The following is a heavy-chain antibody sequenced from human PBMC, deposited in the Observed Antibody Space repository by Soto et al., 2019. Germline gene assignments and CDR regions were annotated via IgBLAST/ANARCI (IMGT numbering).Heavy chain of an antibody. CDR3: AIVLMGYDILTGYYRGAFDI. Sequence: PSETLSLTCTVSGGSISSYYWSWIRQPPGKGLEWIGYIYYSGSTNYNPSLKSRVTISVDTSKNQFSLKLSSVTAADTAVYYCAIVLMGYDILTGYYRGAFDIWGQGTMVTVSS. V-gene: IGHV4-59*01. CDR1: GGSISSYY. CDR2: IYYSGST. D-gene: IGHD3-9*01. J-gene: IGHJ3*02.